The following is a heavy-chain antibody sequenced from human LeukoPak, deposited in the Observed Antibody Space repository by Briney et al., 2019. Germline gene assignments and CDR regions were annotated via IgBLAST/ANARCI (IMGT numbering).Heavy chain of an antibody. V-gene: IGHV1-18*01. CDR3: ARDRPLRGYYLGYFDY. D-gene: IGHD3-22*01. J-gene: IGHJ4*02. CDR1: GYTFTSYG. Sequence: ASVKVSCKASGYTFTSYGISWVRQAPGQGLEWMGWISGYNGNTNYAQKFQGRVTMTRDTSISTAYMELSRLRSDDTAVYYCARDRPLRGYYLGYFDYWGQGTLVTVSS. CDR2: ISGYNGNT.